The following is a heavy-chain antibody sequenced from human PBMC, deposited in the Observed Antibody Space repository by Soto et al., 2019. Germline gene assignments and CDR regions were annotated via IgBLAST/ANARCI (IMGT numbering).Heavy chain of an antibody. CDR1: GFTFSSYG. D-gene: IGHD2-8*01. CDR2: ISYDGSNK. CDR3: AKVRGGYCTNGVCYREPDYFDY. J-gene: IGHJ4*02. Sequence: QVPLVESGGGVVQPGRSLRLSCAASGFTFSSYGMHWVRQAPGKGLEWVAVISYDGSNKYYADSVKGRFTISRDNSKNTLYLQMNSLRAEDTAVYYGAKVRGGYCTNGVCYREPDYFDYWGQGTLVTVSS. V-gene: IGHV3-30*18.